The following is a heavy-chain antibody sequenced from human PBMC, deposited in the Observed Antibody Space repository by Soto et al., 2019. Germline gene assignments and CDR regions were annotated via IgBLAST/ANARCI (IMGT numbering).Heavy chain of an antibody. CDR3: ARDSLNRQDSPAMDV. J-gene: IGHJ6*03. Sequence: GGSLRLSCAASGFTFSSYSMNWVRQAPGKGLEWVSSISSSSSYIYYADSVKGRFTISRDNAKNSLYLQMNSLRAEDTAVYYCARDSLNRQDSPAMDVWGKGTTVTVSS. V-gene: IGHV3-21*01. CDR1: GFTFSSYS. CDR2: ISSSSSYI.